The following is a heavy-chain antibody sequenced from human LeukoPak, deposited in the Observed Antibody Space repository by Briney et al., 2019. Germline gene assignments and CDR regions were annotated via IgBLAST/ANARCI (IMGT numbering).Heavy chain of an antibody. V-gene: IGHV4-34*01. J-gene: IGHJ4*02. CDR1: GGSFSGYY. CDR2: INHSGST. Sequence: SETLSLTCAVYGGSFSGYYWSWIRQPPGKGLEWMGEINHSGSTNYNPSLKSRVTISVDTSKNQFSLRLSSVTAADTAVYYCARGTDWGQGTLVTVSS. CDR3: ARGTD.